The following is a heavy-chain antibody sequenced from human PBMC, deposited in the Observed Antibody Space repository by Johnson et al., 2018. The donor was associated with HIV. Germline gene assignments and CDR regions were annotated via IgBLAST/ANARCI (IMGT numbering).Heavy chain of an antibody. CDR1: GFTVSSNY. CDR2: INSDGSST. D-gene: IGHD3-10*01. CDR3: ARGGKSYYGAFDI. Sequence: VQLVESGGGVVQPGRSLRLSCAASGFTVSSNYMSWVRQAPGKGLEWVSRINSDGSSTSYADSVKGRFTISRDNAKNTLYLQMNSLRAEDTAVYYCARGGKSYYGAFDIWGQGTMVTVSS. V-gene: IGHV3-74*02. J-gene: IGHJ3*02.